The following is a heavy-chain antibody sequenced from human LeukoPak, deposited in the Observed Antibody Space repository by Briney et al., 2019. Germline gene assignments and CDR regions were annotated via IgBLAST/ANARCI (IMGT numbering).Heavy chain of an antibody. CDR3: ASTKSGGYAY. D-gene: IGHD1-26*01. CDR2: IYYSGST. V-gene: IGHV4-39*01. Sequence: SETLSLTCTVSGGSISSSSYFWGWIRQPPGKGLEWIGSIYYSGSTYYNPSLKSRVTISLDTSKNQFSLKLSSVTAADTSVYYCASTKSGGYAYWGQGTLVTVSS. CDR1: GGSISSSSYF. J-gene: IGHJ4*02.